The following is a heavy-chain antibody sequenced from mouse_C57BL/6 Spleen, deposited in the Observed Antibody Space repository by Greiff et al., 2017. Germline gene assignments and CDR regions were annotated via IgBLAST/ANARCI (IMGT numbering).Heavy chain of an antibody. CDR1: GFTFSDYY. J-gene: IGHJ2*01. CDR3: ARDHWNYFDY. D-gene: IGHD4-1*01. CDR2: INYDGSST. V-gene: IGHV5-16*01. Sequence: DVKLVESEGGLVQPGSSMKLSCTASGFTFSDYYMAWVRQVPEKGLEWVANINYDGSSTYYLDSLKSRFIISRDNAKNILYLQMSSLKSEDTATYYCARDHWNYFDYWGQGTTLTVSS.